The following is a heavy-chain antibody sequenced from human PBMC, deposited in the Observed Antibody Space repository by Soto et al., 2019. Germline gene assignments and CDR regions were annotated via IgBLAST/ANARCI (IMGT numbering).Heavy chain of an antibody. J-gene: IGHJ6*02. Sequence: PGGSLRLSCAASGFTFSSYGMHWVRQAPSKGLEWVAVISYDGSNKYYSDSVKGRFTISRDNSKNTLYLQMNSLRAEDTAVYYCAKGKYSSSALLNPGGYYYGMGVWGQGTTFTVSS. V-gene: IGHV3-30*18. D-gene: IGHD6-6*01. CDR2: ISYDGSNK. CDR3: AKGKYSSSALLNPGGYYYGMGV. CDR1: GFTFSSYG.